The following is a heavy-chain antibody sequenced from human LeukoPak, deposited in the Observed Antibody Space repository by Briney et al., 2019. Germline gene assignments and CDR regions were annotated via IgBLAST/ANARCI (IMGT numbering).Heavy chain of an antibody. CDR2: IYYSGST. CDR1: GGSLSSGDYY. V-gene: IGHV4-30-4*01. CDR3: ARDRYCSSTSCHNPYGMDV. J-gene: IGHJ6*02. Sequence: PSQTLSLTCTVSGGSLSSGDYYWRWIRQPPGKGLKWIGYIYYSGSTYYNPSLKSRVTISVDTSKNQFSLKLSSVTAADTAVYYCARDRYCSSTSCHNPYGMDVWGQGTTVTVSS. D-gene: IGHD2-2*01.